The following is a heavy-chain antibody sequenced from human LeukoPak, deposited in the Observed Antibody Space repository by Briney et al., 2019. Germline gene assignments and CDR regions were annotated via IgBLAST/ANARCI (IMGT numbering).Heavy chain of an antibody. CDR2: INPSGGST. CDR1: GYTLTSYY. J-gene: IGHJ4*02. D-gene: IGHD6-19*01. V-gene: IGHV1-46*01. CDR3: ARRGSSGWYDY. Sequence: ASVKVSCKASGYTLTSYYMHWVRQAPGQGLEWMGIINPSGGSTSYAQKFQGRVTMTRDTSTSTVYMELSSLRSEDTAVYYCARRGSSGWYDYWGQGTLVTVSS.